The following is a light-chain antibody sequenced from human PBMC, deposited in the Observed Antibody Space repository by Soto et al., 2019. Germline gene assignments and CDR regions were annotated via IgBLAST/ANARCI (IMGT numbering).Light chain of an antibody. J-gene: IGKJ4*01. Sequence: IQLTQSPSSLSASVGDRVTITCRASQGIGSYLAWYQQKPGEAPKLLIYAASTLQSGVPSRFSGSGSATDFALTISSLQAEDFATYYCQQLSSYPSTFGGGTKVDIK. CDR1: QGIGSY. V-gene: IGKV1-9*01. CDR2: AAS. CDR3: QQLSSYPST.